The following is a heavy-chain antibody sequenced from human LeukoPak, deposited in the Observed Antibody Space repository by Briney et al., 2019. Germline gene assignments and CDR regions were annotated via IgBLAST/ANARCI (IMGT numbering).Heavy chain of an antibody. V-gene: IGHV4/OR15-8*03. CDR2: IYHSGST. J-gene: IGHJ4*02. Sequence: SETLSLTCVVSGGSISSSNWWSWVRQPPGKGLEWIGEIYHSGSTSYNSSLKSRVTISVDTSKNQFSLKLTSVTAADTAVYYCAREDGIAVAGTYYFDYWGQGTLVTVSS. CDR1: GGSISSSNW. CDR3: AREDGIAVAGTYYFDY. D-gene: IGHD6-19*01.